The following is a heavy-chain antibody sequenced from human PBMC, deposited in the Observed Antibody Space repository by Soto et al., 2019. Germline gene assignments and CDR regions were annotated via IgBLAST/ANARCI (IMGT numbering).Heavy chain of an antibody. J-gene: IGHJ4*02. Sequence: QVQVVQSGAEVKKPESSVKVSRKPSGGTFNTYTVNWVRLAPGHGLELMGRVITILDMANYAQKFQDRVTITADRSTFTAYMELNSLTSDDTAVYYCAITYCRDNSCPRDFDFWGPGTRVTVSS. CDR1: GGTFNTYT. CDR2: VITILDMA. V-gene: IGHV1-69*02. CDR3: AITYCRDNSCPRDFDF. D-gene: IGHD2-21*01.